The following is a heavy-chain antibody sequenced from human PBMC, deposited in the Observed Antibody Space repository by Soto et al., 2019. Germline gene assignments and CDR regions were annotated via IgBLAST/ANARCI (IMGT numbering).Heavy chain of an antibody. CDR1: GFMFRTYA. J-gene: IGHJ2*01. D-gene: IGHD3-16*01. CDR3: AKDPTLITAWYFDI. V-gene: IGHV3-23*01. Sequence: DVQLLESGGGLVQPGGSLRLSCAASGFMFRTYAMTWVRQASGKGLEWVSSISGNGDSTYYADSVKGRFTVSRDNSKSTLYLQMSRVTVEDTAIHYCAKDPTLITAWYFDIWGRGTLVSVSS. CDR2: ISGNGDST.